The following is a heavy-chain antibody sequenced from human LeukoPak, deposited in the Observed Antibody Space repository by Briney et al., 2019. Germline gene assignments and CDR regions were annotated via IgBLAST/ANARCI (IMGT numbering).Heavy chain of an antibody. CDR3: TRETPDCSGGSCYLGWFDP. Sequence: PGGSLRLSCAASGFTLSSYWMHWVRQAPGKGLVWVSRINSDGSRTNYADSVKGRFTISRDNAKNTLYLQMNSLRAEDTAVYYCTRETPDCSGGSCYLGWFDPWGQGTLVTVSS. J-gene: IGHJ5*02. CDR2: INSDGSRT. V-gene: IGHV3-74*01. D-gene: IGHD2-15*01. CDR1: GFTLSSYW.